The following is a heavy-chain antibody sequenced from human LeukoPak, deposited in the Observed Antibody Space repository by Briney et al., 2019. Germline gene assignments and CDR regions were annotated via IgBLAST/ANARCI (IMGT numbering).Heavy chain of an antibody. V-gene: IGHV1-46*01. CDR2: INPSDDTT. J-gene: IGHJ1*01. CDR1: GYTFTSNH. D-gene: IGHD4-17*01. Sequence: ASVKVSRKASGYTFTSNHMHWVRQAPGQGLEWMGIINPSDDTTTYAQKFRGRVTMTRDTSTSTVYMDLSSLRSEDTAVYYCARDGGSYGDCPHWGQGTLVTVSS. CDR3: ARDGGSYGDCPH.